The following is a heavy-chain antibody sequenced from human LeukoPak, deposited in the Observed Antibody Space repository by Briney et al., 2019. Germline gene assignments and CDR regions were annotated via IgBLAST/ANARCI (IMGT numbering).Heavy chain of an antibody. CDR1: GDSISYFY. J-gene: IGHJ4*02. Sequence: SETLSLTCSVSGDSISYFYWSWIRQAAGKGLEWIGRTSSSGNTDYNASLKSRVTMSVDTSKNQFSLRLSSVTAADTAVYYCARVTGYMIEDYFDYWGQGTLVTVSS. CDR2: TSSSGNT. CDR3: ARVTGYMIEDYFDY. D-gene: IGHD3-22*01. V-gene: IGHV4-4*07.